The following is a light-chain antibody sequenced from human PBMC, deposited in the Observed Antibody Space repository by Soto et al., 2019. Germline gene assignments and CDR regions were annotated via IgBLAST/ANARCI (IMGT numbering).Light chain of an antibody. CDR1: QSVSSY. V-gene: IGKV3-11*01. CDR3: QQRSNWPPMYT. CDR2: DAS. Sequence: ESVLTQSPATLSLSPGERATLSCRASQSVSSYLAWYQQKPGQAPRLLIYDASNRATGIPARFSGSGSGTDFTLTISSLEPEDFAVYYCQQRSNWPPMYTFGQGTKLEIK. J-gene: IGKJ2*01.